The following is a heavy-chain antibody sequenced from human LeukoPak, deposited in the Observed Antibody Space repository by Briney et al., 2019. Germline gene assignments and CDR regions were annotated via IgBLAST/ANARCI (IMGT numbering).Heavy chain of an antibody. Sequence: GTSVKVSCKASGFTFTSSAVQWVRQARGQRLEWIGWIVVGSGNTNYAQKFQERVTITRDMSTSTAYMELSGLRSEDTAVYYCAATTMVRGVIIHYYGMDVWGKGTTVTVSS. J-gene: IGHJ6*04. CDR2: IVVGSGNT. D-gene: IGHD3-10*01. CDR3: AATTMVRGVIIHYYGMDV. CDR1: GFTFTSSA. V-gene: IGHV1-58*01.